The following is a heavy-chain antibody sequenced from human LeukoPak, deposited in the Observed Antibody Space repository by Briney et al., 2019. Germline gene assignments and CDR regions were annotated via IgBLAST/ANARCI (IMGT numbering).Heavy chain of an antibody. V-gene: IGHV3-20*04. D-gene: IGHD2-15*01. J-gene: IGHJ6*03. Sequence: PGGFLRLSCAASGFTFDDYGMSWVRQAPGKGLEWVSGINWNGGSTGYADSVKGRFTISRDNAKNSLYLQMNSLRAEDTALYYCAREDWVPDCSGGSCYYMDVWGKGTTVTVSS. CDR1: GFTFDDYG. CDR3: AREDWVPDCSGGSCYYMDV. CDR2: INWNGGST.